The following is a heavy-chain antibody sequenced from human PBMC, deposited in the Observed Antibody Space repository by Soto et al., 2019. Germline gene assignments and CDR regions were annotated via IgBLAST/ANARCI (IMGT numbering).Heavy chain of an antibody. CDR2: IYYSGST. J-gene: IGHJ5*02. Sequence: SETLSLTCTVSGGSISSYYWSWIRQPPGKGLEWIGYIYYSGSTNYNPSLKSRVTISVDTSKNQFSLKLSSVTAADTAVYYCGRGGMGDFLTGYLNWFAPGGQGTRVPVPS. D-gene: IGHD3-9*01. V-gene: IGHV4-59*01. CDR1: GGSISSYY. CDR3: GRGGMGDFLTGYLNWFAP.